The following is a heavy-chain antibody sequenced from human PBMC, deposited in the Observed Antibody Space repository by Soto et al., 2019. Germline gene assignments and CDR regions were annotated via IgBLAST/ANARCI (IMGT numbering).Heavy chain of an antibody. CDR2: ISSTTNYI. V-gene: IGHV3-21*01. CDR3: ARESEDLTSNFDY. CDR1: GFTFTRYS. Sequence: GGSLRLSCAASGFTFTRYSLNWVRQAPGKGLEWVSSISSTTNYIYYADSMKGRFTVSRDNAKNSVYLDMNSLSAEDTAVYYCARESEDLTSNFDYWGQGTLVTVSS. J-gene: IGHJ4*02.